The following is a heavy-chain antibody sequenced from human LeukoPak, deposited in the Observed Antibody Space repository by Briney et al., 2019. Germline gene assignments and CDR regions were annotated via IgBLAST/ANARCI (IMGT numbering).Heavy chain of an antibody. Sequence: GGSPRLSCAASGFTVSSNYMSWVRQAPGKGLEWVSVIYSGGSTYYADSVKGRFTISRDNSKNTLYLQMNSLRAEDTAVYYCARAFMTAAGTAAFDIWGQGTMVTVSS. CDR1: GFTVSSNY. CDR3: ARAFMTAAGTAAFDI. V-gene: IGHV3-66*02. J-gene: IGHJ3*02. CDR2: IYSGGST. D-gene: IGHD6-13*01.